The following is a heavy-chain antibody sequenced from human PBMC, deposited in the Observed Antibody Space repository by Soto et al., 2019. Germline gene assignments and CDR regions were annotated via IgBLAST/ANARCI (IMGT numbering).Heavy chain of an antibody. CDR1: GGTFSSYT. Sequence: ASVKVSCKASGGTFSSYTISWVRQAPGQGLEWMGRIIPIRGIANYAQKFRGRITITADKSTRTVSMELNSLRAEDTALYDCATTAHGWGELDSWGEGTLVTLSS. V-gene: IGHV1-69*02. D-gene: IGHD6-19*01. CDR3: ATTAHGWGELDS. J-gene: IGHJ4*02. CDR2: IIPIRGIA.